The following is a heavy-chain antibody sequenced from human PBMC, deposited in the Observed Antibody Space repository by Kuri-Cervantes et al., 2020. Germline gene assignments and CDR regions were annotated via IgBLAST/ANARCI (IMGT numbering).Heavy chain of an antibody. CDR3: ARAPRGHYFDY. Sequence: GESLKISCAASGFTFSSYAMHWVRQAPGKGLEWVAVIWDDGSKKYYADSVKGRVTVSRDSSKNTLYLQMNSLRAEDTAVYYCARAPRGHYFDYWGQGTLVTVSS. V-gene: IGHV3-33*08. CDR1: GFTFSSYA. CDR2: IWDDGSKK. J-gene: IGHJ4*02.